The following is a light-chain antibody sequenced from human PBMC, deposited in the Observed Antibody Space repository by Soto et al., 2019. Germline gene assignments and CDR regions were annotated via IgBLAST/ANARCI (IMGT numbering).Light chain of an antibody. CDR1: QSVSRY. Sequence: ETVLTQSPATLSLSPGERATLSCRASQSVSRYLAWYQQKPGQAPRLLIYDASNRAAGIPARFSGTGSGTDFSLTIRRVESEDFAVYYCQQYTDWPLTFGQGTKVEVK. CDR3: QQYTDWPLT. V-gene: IGKV3-11*01. J-gene: IGKJ1*01. CDR2: DAS.